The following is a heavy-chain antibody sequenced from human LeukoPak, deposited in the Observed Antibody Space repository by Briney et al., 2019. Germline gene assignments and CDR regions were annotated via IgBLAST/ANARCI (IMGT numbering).Heavy chain of an antibody. CDR1: AGAFSSYA. CDR3: ATFREERYGSGYYFDC. V-gene: IGHV1-69*06. J-gene: IGHJ4*02. CDR2: VIPIFGTA. D-gene: IGHD3-10*01. Sequence: SVNVSCKASAGAFSSYAISWVRHAPGQGLEWMGGVIPIFGTANYAQMFQGRVTITADKSTSTAYMELSSLRSEDTAVYYCATFREERYGSGYYFDCWGRGTVVSVFS.